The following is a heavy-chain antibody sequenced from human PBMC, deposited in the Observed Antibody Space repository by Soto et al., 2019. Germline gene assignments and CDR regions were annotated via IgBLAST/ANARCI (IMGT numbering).Heavy chain of an antibody. J-gene: IGHJ4*02. CDR1: GFTFSSST. V-gene: IGHV3-23*01. CDR3: AKGRISTNGLLDQ. CDR2: ITNNGGNT. D-gene: IGHD1-20*01. Sequence: PGGSLRLSCAASGFTFSSSTMSWVRQAPGKGLEWVSSITNNGGNTYYADSVKGRFTISRDNSKNTLFLQMNSLSAEDTATYYCAKGRISTNGLLDQWGQGTLVTVSS.